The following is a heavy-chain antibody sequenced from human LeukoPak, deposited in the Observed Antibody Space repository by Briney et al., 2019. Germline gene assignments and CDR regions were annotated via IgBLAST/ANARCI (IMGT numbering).Heavy chain of an antibody. Sequence: SETLSLTCAVYGASFSGYYWSWIRQPPGKGLEWIGYIYYSGSTNYNPSLKSRVTISVDTSKNQFSLKLSSVTAADTAVYYCARGPTFYCGGDCSFYYYYGMDVWGQGTTVTVSS. CDR3: ARGPTFYCGGDCSFYYYYGMDV. CDR1: GASFSGYY. CDR2: IYYSGST. V-gene: IGHV4-59*01. J-gene: IGHJ6*02. D-gene: IGHD2-21*02.